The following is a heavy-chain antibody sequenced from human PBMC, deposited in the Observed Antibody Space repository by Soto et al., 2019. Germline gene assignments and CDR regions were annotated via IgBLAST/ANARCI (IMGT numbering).Heavy chain of an antibody. CDR1: GGSFSGYY. CDR2: INHSVST. D-gene: IGHD5-18*01. V-gene: IGHV4-34*01. Sequence: PSETLSLTGAVYGGSFSGYYWSWIRQPPGKGLEWIGEINHSVSTNYNPSLKSRVTISVDTSKNQFSLKLSSVTAADTAVYYCARGLRKGSYLWDCYYGMDVWGPVTRVTVSS. CDR3: ARGLRKGSYLWDCYYGMDV. J-gene: IGHJ6*02.